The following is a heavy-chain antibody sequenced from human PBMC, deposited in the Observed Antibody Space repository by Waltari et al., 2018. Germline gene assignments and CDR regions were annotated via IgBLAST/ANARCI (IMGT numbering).Heavy chain of an antibody. CDR1: GFTFSSYG. Sequence: VQLVESGGGLVQPGGALGLSCAASGFTFSSYGMNWVRQAPGKGLEWISYISGSGTTIYYADSVKGRFTISRDDAENSLYLQMNSLRAEDTALYYCARRFDSWGQGTRVTVSS. V-gene: IGHV3-48*03. CDR3: ARRFDS. CDR2: ISGSGTTI. J-gene: IGHJ4*02.